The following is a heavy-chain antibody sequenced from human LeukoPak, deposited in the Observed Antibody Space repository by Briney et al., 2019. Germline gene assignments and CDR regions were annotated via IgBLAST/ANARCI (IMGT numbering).Heavy chain of an antibody. CDR2: IKQDGSEK. CDR1: GFTFDDYG. Sequence: GGSLRLSCAASGFTFDDYGMSWVRQAPGKGLEWVANIKQDGSEKYYVDSVKGRFTISRDNAKNSLYLQMNSLRAEDTAVYYCARLAVDYWGQGTLVTVSS. J-gene: IGHJ4*02. V-gene: IGHV3-7*01. CDR3: ARLAVDY. D-gene: IGHD6-19*01.